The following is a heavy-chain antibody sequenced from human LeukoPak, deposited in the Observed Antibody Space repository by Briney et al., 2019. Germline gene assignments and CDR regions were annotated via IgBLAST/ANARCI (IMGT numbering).Heavy chain of an antibody. Sequence: SETLSLTCTVSGGSISSSSYYWGWTRQPPGKGLEWIGSIYYSGSTYYNPSLKSRVTISVDTSKNQFSLKLSSVTAADTAVYYCAREVSDRTPYSSSYYYYYMDVWGKGTTVTVSS. D-gene: IGHD6-6*01. CDR1: GGSISSSSYY. CDR2: IYYSGST. CDR3: AREVSDRTPYSSSYYYYYMDV. V-gene: IGHV4-39*07. J-gene: IGHJ6*03.